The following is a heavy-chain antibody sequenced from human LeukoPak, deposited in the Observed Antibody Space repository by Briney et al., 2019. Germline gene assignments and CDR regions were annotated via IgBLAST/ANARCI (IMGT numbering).Heavy chain of an antibody. CDR1: GYTFTRYY. Sequence: ASVKVSCKASGYTFTRYYMHWVRQAPGQGLEWMGWINPNSGGTNYAQKFQGRVTMTRDTSISTAYMELSRLRSDDTAVYYCARGPHQYSSSWYPRTLYYFAYWGQGTLVTVSS. CDR3: ARGPHQYSSSWYPRTLYYFAY. D-gene: IGHD6-13*01. V-gene: IGHV1-2*02. J-gene: IGHJ4*02. CDR2: INPNSGGT.